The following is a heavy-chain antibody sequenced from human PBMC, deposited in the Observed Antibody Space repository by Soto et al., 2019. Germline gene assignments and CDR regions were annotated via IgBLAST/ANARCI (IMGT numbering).Heavy chain of an antibody. D-gene: IGHD6-13*01. CDR2: IYYSGST. V-gene: IGHV4-39*01. CDR1: GGSISSSSYY. Sequence: SETLSLTCTVSGGSISSSSYYWGWIRQPPGKGLEWIGSIYYSGSTYYNPSPKSRVTISVDTSKNQFSLKLSSVTAAGTAVYYCARNLYSSSWYGSFRFDPWGQGTLVTVSS. J-gene: IGHJ5*02. CDR3: ARNLYSSSWYGSFRFDP.